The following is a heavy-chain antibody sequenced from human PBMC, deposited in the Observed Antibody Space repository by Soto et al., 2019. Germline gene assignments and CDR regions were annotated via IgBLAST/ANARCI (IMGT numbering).Heavy chain of an antibody. Sequence: ASVKVSLQGFGYTFTRFALDLGRPAPGQRLEWMGWINAGNGNTKYSQKFQGRVTITRDTSASTAYMELSSLRSEDTAVYYCARPHFSSSYYFDYWGQGTLVTVSS. D-gene: IGHD6-13*01. J-gene: IGHJ4*02. CDR3: ARPHFSSSYYFDY. V-gene: IGHV1-3*01. CDR1: GYTFTRFA. CDR2: INAGNGNT.